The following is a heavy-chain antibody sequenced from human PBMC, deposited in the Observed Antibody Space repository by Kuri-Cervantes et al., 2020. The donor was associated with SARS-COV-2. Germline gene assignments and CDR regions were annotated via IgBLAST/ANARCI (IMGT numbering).Heavy chain of an antibody. CDR3: ARSTPFRRLAVISQGGAFDI. CDR2: INPNTGGT. CDR1: GYIFTDYY. J-gene: IGHJ3*02. Sequence: ASVKVSCKASGYIFTDYYIHWVRQAPGQGLEWMGWINPNTGGTNYAQKFQGWVSMTRDTSISTVYMELSRLRSDDTAVYYCARSTPFRRLAVISQGGAFDIWGQGTMVTVSS. V-gene: IGHV1-2*04. D-gene: IGHD3-22*01.